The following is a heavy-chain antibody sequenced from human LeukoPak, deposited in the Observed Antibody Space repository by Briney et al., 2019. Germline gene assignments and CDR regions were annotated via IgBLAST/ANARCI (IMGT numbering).Heavy chain of an antibody. J-gene: IGHJ6*02. CDR3: ASHNCSSTSCYNLYYYGMDV. D-gene: IGHD2-2*02. Sequence: GGSLRLSCAASGFTFSSYAMSWVRQAPGKGLEWVSAISGSGGSTYYADSVKGRFTISRDNSKNTLYLQMNSLRAEDTAVYYCASHNCSSTSCYNLYYYGMDVWGQGTTVTVSS. CDR1: GFTFSSYA. CDR2: ISGSGGST. V-gene: IGHV3-23*01.